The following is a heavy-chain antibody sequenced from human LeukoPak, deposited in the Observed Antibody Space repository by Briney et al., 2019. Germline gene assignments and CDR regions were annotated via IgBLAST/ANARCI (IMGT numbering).Heavy chain of an antibody. V-gene: IGHV3-48*04. CDR3: TTDHVGAIVEFDS. Sequence: GGSLRLSCAASGFTFSSYSMNWVRQAPGKGLEWVSYISSSSSTIYYADSVKGRFTISRDNAKNSLYLQMDSLRAEDTAIYYCTTDHVGAIVEFDSWGQGTLVTVSS. D-gene: IGHD2-21*01. J-gene: IGHJ4*02. CDR1: GFTFSSYS. CDR2: ISSSSSTI.